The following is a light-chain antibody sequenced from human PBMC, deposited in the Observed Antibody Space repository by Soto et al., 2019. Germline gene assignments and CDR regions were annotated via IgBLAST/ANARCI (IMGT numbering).Light chain of an antibody. V-gene: IGKV3-15*01. CDR2: GAF. CDR1: QSVSSN. CDR3: QQYNNWPT. J-gene: IGKJ1*01. Sequence: EIVMTQSPDTLSVSPGERATLSCRASQSVSSNLAWYQQKPGQAPRLLIYGAFTRATGIPVRFSGSGSGTEFTLTISSLQSGDFAVYYCQQYNNWPTFGQGTKWIS.